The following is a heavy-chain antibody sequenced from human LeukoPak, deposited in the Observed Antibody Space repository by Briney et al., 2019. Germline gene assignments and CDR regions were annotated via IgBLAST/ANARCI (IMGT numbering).Heavy chain of an antibody. V-gene: IGHV3-74*01. Sequence: GGSLRLSCAASGFTFTNHWMHWVRQVPGKGLVWVSRIRPDGVETNHADSVKGRFTTSRDNAKNILYLQMNSLGAEDTAVYHCGRDPVLGGGSIAYWGRGVVATVSS. CDR2: IRPDGVET. J-gene: IGHJ4*02. CDR3: GRDPVLGGGSIAY. CDR1: GFTFTNHW. D-gene: IGHD3-16*01.